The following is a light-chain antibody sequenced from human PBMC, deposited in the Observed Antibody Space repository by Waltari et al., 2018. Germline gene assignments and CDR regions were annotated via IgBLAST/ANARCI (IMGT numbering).Light chain of an antibody. V-gene: IGLV3-19*01. CDR3: NSRDSSGNHVV. Sequence: SSDLTQCPAVSVALGQGVGSTCQGARLRSYYASWYQQKPGQAPVLVIYGKNNRPSGIPDRFSGSSSGNTASLTISGAQAEDEADYYCNSRDSSGNHVVFGGGTKLTVL. CDR1: RLRSYY. CDR2: GKN. J-gene: IGLJ2*01.